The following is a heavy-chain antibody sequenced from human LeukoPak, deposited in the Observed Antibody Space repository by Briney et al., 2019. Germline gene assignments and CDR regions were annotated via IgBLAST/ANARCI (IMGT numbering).Heavy chain of an antibody. CDR1: GFTFTDYW. V-gene: IGHV3-69-1*02. D-gene: IGHD6-19*01. CDR3: ARSVEGSFDY. Sequence: GGSLRLSCAVSGFTFTDYWMTWVRQAPGKGLEWVAYINAMRTTYYADSVAGRLTISRDNAKNSVSLQMNSLRVEDTAVYYCARSVEGSFDYWGQGTVVTVSS. J-gene: IGHJ4*02. CDR2: INAMRTT.